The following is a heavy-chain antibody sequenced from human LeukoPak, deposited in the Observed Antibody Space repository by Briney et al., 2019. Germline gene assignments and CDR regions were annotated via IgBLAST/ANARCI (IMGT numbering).Heavy chain of an antibody. J-gene: IGHJ4*02. CDR3: ARTRGYSYGYPDY. D-gene: IGHD5-18*01. V-gene: IGHV4-39*07. CDR1: GGSISSSSYY. Sequence: SETLSLTCTVSGGSISSSSYYWGWIRQPPGKGLEWIGGIYYSGSTYYNPSLKSRVTISVDTSKNQFSLKLSSVTAADTAVYYCARTRGYSYGYPDYWGQGTLVTVSS. CDR2: IYYSGST.